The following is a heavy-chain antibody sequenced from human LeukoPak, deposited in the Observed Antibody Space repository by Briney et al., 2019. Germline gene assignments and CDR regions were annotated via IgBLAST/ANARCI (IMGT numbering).Heavy chain of an antibody. CDR1: GFTISSYA. CDR2: ISYDGSNK. CDR3: ARDQDSSSYYYDY. D-gene: IGHD3-22*01. J-gene: IGHJ4*02. Sequence: GGSLRLSCAASGFTISSYAMYWVRQAPGRGLEGVAVISYDGSNKYYADSVKGRFTISRDNSKNTLYLQMNSLRAEDTAVYYCARDQDSSSYYYDYWGQGTLVTVSS. V-gene: IGHV3-30-3*01.